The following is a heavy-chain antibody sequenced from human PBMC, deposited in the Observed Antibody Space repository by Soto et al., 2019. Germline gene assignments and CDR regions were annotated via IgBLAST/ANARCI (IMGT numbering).Heavy chain of an antibody. Sequence: PGGYLRLSCAASGFTFSSNAMSWVRQAPGKGLEWVSAISGSGGSTYYADSVKGRFTISRDNSKNTLYLQMNSLRAEDTAGYYCAKDRLAYSSGYDWFDPWGQGTLVTVSS. CDR2: ISGSGGST. CDR3: AKDRLAYSSGYDWFDP. J-gene: IGHJ5*02. V-gene: IGHV3-23*01. D-gene: IGHD6-19*01. CDR1: GFTFSSNA.